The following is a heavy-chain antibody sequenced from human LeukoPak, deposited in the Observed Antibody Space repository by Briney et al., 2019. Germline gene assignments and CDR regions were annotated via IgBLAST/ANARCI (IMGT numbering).Heavy chain of an antibody. Sequence: ASVKVSCKASGYTFTSYDINWVRQATGQGLEWMGWMNPNSGNTGYAQKFQGRVTMTRNTSISTAYMELSGLRSEDTAVYYCASAAAMVRDSRSYYFDYWGQGTLVTVSS. CDR3: ASAAAMVRDSRSYYFDY. D-gene: IGHD3-10*01. CDR2: MNPNSGNT. CDR1: GYTFTSYD. V-gene: IGHV1-8*01. J-gene: IGHJ4*02.